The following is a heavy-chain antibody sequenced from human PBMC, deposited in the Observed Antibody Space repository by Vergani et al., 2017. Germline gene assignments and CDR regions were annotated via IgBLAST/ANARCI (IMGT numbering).Heavy chain of an antibody. CDR2: IRSKAYGGTT. Sequence: EVQLVESGGGLVHPGRYLRLSCKASGFTFGDYAMSWVRQAPGKGLEWVGFIRSKAYGGTTEYAAPVKGRFTISRDDSKSIAYLQMNSLKTEDTAVYYCTRGPTYYYDSSGYYSAGDYWGQGTLVTVSS. J-gene: IGHJ4*02. CDR1: GFTFGDYA. D-gene: IGHD3-22*01. CDR3: TRGPTYYYDSSGYYSAGDY. V-gene: IGHV3-49*04.